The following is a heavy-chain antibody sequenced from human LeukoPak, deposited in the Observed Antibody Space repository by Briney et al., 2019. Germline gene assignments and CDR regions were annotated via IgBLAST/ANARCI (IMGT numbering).Heavy chain of an antibody. Sequence: PGGSLRLSCAASGFTSSNYAMSWVRQAPGEGLEWVSVISGSGVSIHYADSVKGRFTISRDNSKNTVYLQMDSLRVEDTAVYYCTKDKRYSGYDGFDYWGQGTLVTVSS. V-gene: IGHV3-23*01. J-gene: IGHJ4*02. CDR1: GFTSSNYA. CDR2: ISGSGVSI. CDR3: TKDKRYSGYDGFDY. D-gene: IGHD5-12*01.